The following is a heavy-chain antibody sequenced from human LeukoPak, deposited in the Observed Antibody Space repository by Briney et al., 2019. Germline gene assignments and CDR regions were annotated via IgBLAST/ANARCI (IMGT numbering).Heavy chain of an antibody. V-gene: IGHV4-30-2*05. J-gene: IGHJ5*02. CDR1: GGSISSGGYS. CDR2: IYHSGST. D-gene: IGHD3-10*01. Sequence: ESSQTLSLTCAVSGGSISSGGYSWSWIRQPPGKGLGWIGYIYHSGSTYYNPSLKSRVTISVDTSKNQFSLKLSSVTAADTAVYYCARGPPSFGESNNWFDPWGQGTLVTVS. CDR3: ARGPPSFGESNNWFDP.